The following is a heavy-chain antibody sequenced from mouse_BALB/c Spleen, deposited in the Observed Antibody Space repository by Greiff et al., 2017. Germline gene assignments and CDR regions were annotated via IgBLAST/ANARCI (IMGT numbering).Heavy chain of an antibody. V-gene: IGHV6-6*02. Sequence: EVHLVESGGGLVQPGGSMKLSCVASGFTFSSYWMSWVRQSPEKGLEWVAEIRLKSDNYATHYAESVKGKFTISRDDSKSRLYLQMNSLRAEDTGIYYCTTSYDYDGGRAMDYWGQGTSVTVSS. CDR3: TTSYDYDGGRAMDY. D-gene: IGHD2-4*01. CDR1: GFTFSSYW. CDR2: IRLKSDNYAT. J-gene: IGHJ4*01.